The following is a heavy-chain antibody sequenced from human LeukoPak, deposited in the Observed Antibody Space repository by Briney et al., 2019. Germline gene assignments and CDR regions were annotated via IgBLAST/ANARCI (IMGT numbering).Heavy chain of an antibody. J-gene: IGHJ6*03. Sequence: ASVKVSCKASGYTFTGYYMHWVRQAPGQGLEWMGWINPNSGGTNYAQKFQGRVTMTRDTSISTAYMELSRLRSDDTAVYYCAREWDHYYYMDVWGKGTTVTVSS. V-gene: IGHV1-2*02. D-gene: IGHD1-26*01. CDR2: INPNSGGT. CDR1: GYTFTGYY. CDR3: AREWDHYYYMDV.